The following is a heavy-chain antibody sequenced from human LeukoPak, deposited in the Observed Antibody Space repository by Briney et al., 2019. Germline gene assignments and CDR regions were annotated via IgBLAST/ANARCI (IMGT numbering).Heavy chain of an antibody. Sequence: SETLSLTCTVSGYSISSGYYWGWIRQPPGKGLEWIGSIYHSGSTYYNPSLKSRVTISVDTSKNQFSLKLSSVTAADTAVYYCARTSTAWLDPWGQGTLVTVSS. CDR3: ARTSTAWLDP. D-gene: IGHD2-2*01. J-gene: IGHJ5*02. CDR2: IYHSGST. CDR1: GYSISSGYY. V-gene: IGHV4-38-2*02.